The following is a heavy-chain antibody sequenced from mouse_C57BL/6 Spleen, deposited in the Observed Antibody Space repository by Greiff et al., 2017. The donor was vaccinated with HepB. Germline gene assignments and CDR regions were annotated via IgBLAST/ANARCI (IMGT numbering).Heavy chain of an antibody. CDR1: GYTFTSYW. J-gene: IGHJ4*01. D-gene: IGHD1-1*01. V-gene: IGHV1-55*01. CDR3: ATPYYYGSRDYAMDY. CDR2: IYPGSGST. Sequence: VQLQQPGAELVKPGASVKMSCKASGYTFTSYWITWVKQRPGQGLEWIGDIYPGSGSTNYNEKFKSKATLTVDTSSSTAYMQLSSLTSEDSAVDYCATPYYYGSRDYAMDYWGQGTSVTVSS.